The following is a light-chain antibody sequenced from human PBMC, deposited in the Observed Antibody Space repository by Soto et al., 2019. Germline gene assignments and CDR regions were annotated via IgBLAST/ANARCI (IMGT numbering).Light chain of an antibody. J-gene: IGKJ1*01. Sequence: EIVLTQSPGTLSLSPGERATLSCRASQSITSTYLAWYQQKPGQAPRLLMYGASSRATGIPDRFSGSGSGTDFTLTIRRLAPQDFAVYSCQQYGGSPRTFGQGTKVDI. CDR2: GAS. V-gene: IGKV3-20*01. CDR1: QSITSTY. CDR3: QQYGGSPRT.